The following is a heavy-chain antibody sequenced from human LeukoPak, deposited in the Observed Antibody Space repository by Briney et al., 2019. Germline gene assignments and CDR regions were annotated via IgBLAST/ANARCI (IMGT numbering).Heavy chain of an antibody. Sequence: GGSLRLSCAASAFTFSTYWMSWVRQAPGKGLEWVANLKHDGSEKYYVDSVKGRFTISRDNAKNSLYLQMNSLRDEDTAVYYCARGGGPGFYFDYWGQGTLVTVSS. V-gene: IGHV3-7*01. CDR1: AFTFSTYW. D-gene: IGHD1-26*01. CDR3: ARGGGPGFYFDY. J-gene: IGHJ4*02. CDR2: LKHDGSEK.